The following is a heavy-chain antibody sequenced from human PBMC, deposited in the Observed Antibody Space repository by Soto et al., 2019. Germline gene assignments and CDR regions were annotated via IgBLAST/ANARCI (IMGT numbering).Heavy chain of an antibody. CDR1: GFTVSSHA. CDR3: ARPTYYYDSSGPPAY. J-gene: IGHJ4*02. V-gene: IGHV3-23*01. Sequence: GGSLRLSCEGSGFTVSSHAMTWIRQAPGKGPEWVSTITADGGTYYADSVKGRFAMSRDTSENSLYLQMNSLRAEDTAVYYCARPTYYYDSSGPPAYWGQGTLVTVSS. CDR2: ITADGGT. D-gene: IGHD3-22*01.